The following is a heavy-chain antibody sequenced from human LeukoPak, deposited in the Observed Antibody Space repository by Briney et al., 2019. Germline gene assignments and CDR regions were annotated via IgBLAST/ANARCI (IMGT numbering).Heavy chain of an antibody. Sequence: ASVKVSCKASGYTFTSYGISWVRQAPGQGLEWMGWISAYNGNTNYAQKLQGRVTMTTDTSTSTAYMELRSLRSDDTAVYYCARFLPYDSSDYSSADYYYYMDVWGKGTTVTVSS. V-gene: IGHV1-18*01. CDR1: GYTFTSYG. J-gene: IGHJ6*03. CDR3: ARFLPYDSSDYSSADYYYYMDV. CDR2: ISAYNGNT. D-gene: IGHD3-22*01.